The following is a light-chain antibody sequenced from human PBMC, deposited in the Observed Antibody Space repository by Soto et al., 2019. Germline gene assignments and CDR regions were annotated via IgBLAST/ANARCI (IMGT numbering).Light chain of an antibody. CDR2: GAS. CDR3: QRYGNSPQLT. J-gene: IGKJ4*01. Sequence: VLTQSPGTLSLSPGERATLSCRASQSISSTSLAWYQHQPGQAPRLLVYGASVRASGIPDRFSGGGSRTHFTLTISRLEPEDFAVYYCQRYGNSPQLTFGGGTMVEIK. V-gene: IGKV3-20*01. CDR1: QSISSTS.